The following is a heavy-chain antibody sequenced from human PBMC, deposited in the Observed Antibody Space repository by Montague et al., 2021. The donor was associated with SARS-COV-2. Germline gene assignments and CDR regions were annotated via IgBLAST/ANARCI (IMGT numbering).Heavy chain of an antibody. D-gene: IGHD1-26*01. CDR2: IYFSGFT. Sequence: SETLSLTCAVSDVSLSTSTWWSWVRQPPGKGLEWVGEIYFSGFTHYNPSVKSRVSISLDDSRSQFSLRLASVTAADTAVYFCARGGVGNRGFDYWGQGTLVTVSS. V-gene: IGHV4-4*02. CDR3: ARGGVGNRGFDY. J-gene: IGHJ4*02. CDR1: DVSLSTSTW.